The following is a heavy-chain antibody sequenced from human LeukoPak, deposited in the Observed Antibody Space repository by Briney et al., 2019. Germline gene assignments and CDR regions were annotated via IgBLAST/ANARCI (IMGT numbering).Heavy chain of an antibody. CDR3: ARSGNFDY. CDR2: IYYSGSTSGST. J-gene: IGHJ4*02. CDR1: GGSISGYF. Sequence: SETLSLTCTVSGGSISGYFWSWIRQPPGKGLEWIGYIYYSGSTSGSTNYNPSLKSRVTISVDTSKNQFSLKLTSVTAADTAVYYCARSGNFDYWGQGTLVTVSS. V-gene: IGHV4-59*08.